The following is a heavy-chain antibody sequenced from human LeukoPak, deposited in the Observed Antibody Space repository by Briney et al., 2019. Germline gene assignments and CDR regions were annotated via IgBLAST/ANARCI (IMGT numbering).Heavy chain of an antibody. CDR1: GFTVSSNY. CDR2: IYSGGST. D-gene: IGHD1-26*01. J-gene: IGHJ3*02. CDR3: ARGGSYLSSFDI. Sequence: GGSLRLSCAASGFTVSSNYMSWVRQAPGKGLEWVSIIYSGGSTFYADSVKGRFTISRDNSKNTLYLQMNSLRAEDTAVYYCARGGSYLSSFDIWGQGTMVTVSS. V-gene: IGHV3-53*01.